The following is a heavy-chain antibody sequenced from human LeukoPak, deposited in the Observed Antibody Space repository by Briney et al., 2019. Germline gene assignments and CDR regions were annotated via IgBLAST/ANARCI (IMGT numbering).Heavy chain of an antibody. CDR2: SSGSGGST. J-gene: IGHJ4*02. CDR3: AKGPAFYYDSSGSYFDF. D-gene: IGHD3-22*01. V-gene: IGHV3-23*01. CDR1: GFTFSSYA. Sequence: PGGSLRLSCAASGFTFSSYAMSWVRQAPGKGLEWVSASSGSGGSTYYADSVKGRATISRDNSKTTLYLQMNSMRAEDTAVYYCAKGPAFYYDSSGSYFDFWGQGTLVTVSS.